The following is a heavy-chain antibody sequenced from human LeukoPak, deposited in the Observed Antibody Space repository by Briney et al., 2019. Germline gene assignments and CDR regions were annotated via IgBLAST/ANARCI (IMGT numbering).Heavy chain of an antibody. J-gene: IGHJ4*02. CDR2: INPNSGGT. CDR1: GNTFTAYY. D-gene: IGHD6-19*01. Sequence: GASVRVSCKASGNTFTAYYIHWVRQAPGQGLEWMGWINPNSGGTKYAQKFQGRVTMTRDTSITTAYMELSRLRSDDTAVYYCARGPGIAVADFYFDYWGQRTLVTVSS. CDR3: ARGPGIAVADFYFDY. V-gene: IGHV1-2*02.